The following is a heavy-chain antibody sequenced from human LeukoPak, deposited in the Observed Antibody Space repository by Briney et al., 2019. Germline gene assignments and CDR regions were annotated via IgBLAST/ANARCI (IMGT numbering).Heavy chain of an antibody. V-gene: IGHV1-2*02. Sequence: ASVKVSCKASGYTFTGYYMHWVRQAPGQGLEWMGWINPNSGGTNYEQKFQGRVTMTRDTSISTAYMELSRLRSDDTAVYYCARGVYDILTGYNSWGQGTLVTVSS. CDR1: GYTFTGYY. CDR3: ARGVYDILTGYNS. CDR2: INPNSGGT. J-gene: IGHJ4*02. D-gene: IGHD3-9*01.